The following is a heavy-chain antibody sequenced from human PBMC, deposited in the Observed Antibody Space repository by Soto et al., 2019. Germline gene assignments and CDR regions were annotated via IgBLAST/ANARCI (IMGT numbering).Heavy chain of an antibody. D-gene: IGHD3-3*01. Sequence: SETLSLTCTVSGGSVSSGSYYWSWIRQPPGKGLEWIGYIYYSGSTDYNPSLKSRVTISVDTSKNQFSLKLSSVTAADTAVYYCARSYDFWSGPYNWFDPWGQGTLVTVSS. CDR3: ARSYDFWSGPYNWFDP. CDR1: GGSVSSGSYY. V-gene: IGHV4-61*01. J-gene: IGHJ5*02. CDR2: IYYSGST.